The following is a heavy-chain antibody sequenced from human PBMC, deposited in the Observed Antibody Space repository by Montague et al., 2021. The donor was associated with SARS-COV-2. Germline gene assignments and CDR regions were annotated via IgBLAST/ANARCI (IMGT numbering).Heavy chain of an antibody. CDR3: ATTHGGRGWGVKYYFYF. Sequence: SLRLSCAASGFTFSDYYMSWIRQAPGKGLEWVSYISSSSSYTNYADSVKGRFTISRDNAKNSLYLQMNSLRAEDTAVYYCATTHGGRGWGVKYYFYFWGQGTLVTGSS. D-gene: IGHD3-10*01. J-gene: IGHJ4*02. CDR1: GFTFSDYY. CDR2: ISSSSSYT. V-gene: IGHV3-11*06.